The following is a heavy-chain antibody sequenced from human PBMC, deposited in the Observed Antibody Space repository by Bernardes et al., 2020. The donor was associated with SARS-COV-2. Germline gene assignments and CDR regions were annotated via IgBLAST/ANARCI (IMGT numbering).Heavy chain of an antibody. J-gene: IGHJ4*02. Sequence: SETLSLTCTVSGGSITGHFWSWVRQPPGKELEWLGNVYHTGPPNYNPSLESRITISLDTSKKQFSLELSSVTTADTAVYYCARAHGDYNPNSFDSWGQGTLITVS. CDR2: VYHTGPP. D-gene: IGHD4-17*01. CDR3: ARAHGDYNPNSFDS. V-gene: IGHV4-59*11. CDR1: GGSITGHF.